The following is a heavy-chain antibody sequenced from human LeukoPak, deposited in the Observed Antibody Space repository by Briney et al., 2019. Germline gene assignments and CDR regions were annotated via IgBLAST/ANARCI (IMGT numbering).Heavy chain of an antibody. CDR1: GFTFSSYA. D-gene: IGHD1-7*01. CDR3: AKGGNYAPLDY. Sequence: PGGSLRLSCAASGFTFSSYAMSWVRQAPGKGLEWVSAISTSGSDTIYTDSVKDRFTISRGNSKNTLYLQINSLRAEDTAVYYCAKGGNYAPLDYWGQGSLVTVSS. V-gene: IGHV3-23*01. CDR2: ISTSGSDT. J-gene: IGHJ4*02.